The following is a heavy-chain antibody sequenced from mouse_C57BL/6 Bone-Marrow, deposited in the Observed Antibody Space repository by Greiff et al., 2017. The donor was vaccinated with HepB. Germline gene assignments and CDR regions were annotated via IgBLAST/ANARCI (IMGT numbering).Heavy chain of an antibody. J-gene: IGHJ4*01. D-gene: IGHD2-5*01. CDR2: ISSGGSYT. V-gene: IGHV5-6*02. CDR3: SSAAYCSNWDAMDY. CDR1: GFTFSSYG. Sequence: EVKVEEPGGELVKPGGSLKLSCAASGFTFSSYGMSWVRQTPDKRLEWVATISSGGSYTYYPDSVKGRYTISRDNAKNTLYLQMSSLKSEDTAMYYCSSAAYCSNWDAMDYWGQGTSVTVSS.